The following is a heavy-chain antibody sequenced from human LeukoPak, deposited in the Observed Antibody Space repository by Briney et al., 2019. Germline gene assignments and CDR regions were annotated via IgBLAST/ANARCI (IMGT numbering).Heavy chain of an antibody. CDR1: GGSMSSTKW. V-gene: IGHV4-4*02. D-gene: IGHD4-17*01. Sequence: NPSETLSLTCAVSGGSMSSTKWWSWVRQPPGKGLEWIGEIYHSGSTNYNPSLKSRITISVDKSKNQVSLNLNSVTAADTAIYYCATSTVMNEYCFDFWAQGTLVTVSS. J-gene: IGHJ4*02. CDR3: ATSTVMNEYCFDF. CDR2: IYHSGST.